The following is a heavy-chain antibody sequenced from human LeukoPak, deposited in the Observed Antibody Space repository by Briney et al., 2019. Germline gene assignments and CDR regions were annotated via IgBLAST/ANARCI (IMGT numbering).Heavy chain of an antibody. D-gene: IGHD3-9*01. CDR1: GYTFTGYY. Sequence: SVKVSCKASGYTFTGYYMHWVRQAPGQGLEWMGWINPNSGGTNYAQKFQGRVTMTRDTSISTAFMELSRLRSDDTAVYYCARGYYDILTGYLFDYWGQGTLVTVSS. J-gene: IGHJ4*02. V-gene: IGHV1-2*02. CDR3: ARGYYDILTGYLFDY. CDR2: INPNSGGT.